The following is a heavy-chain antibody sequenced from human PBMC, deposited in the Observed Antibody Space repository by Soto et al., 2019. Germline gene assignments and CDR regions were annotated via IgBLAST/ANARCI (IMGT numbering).Heavy chain of an antibody. CDR3: ARRDYYDSSGFDY. CDR2: IFHSGST. V-gene: IGHV4-4*02. J-gene: IGHJ4*02. CDR1: GGSIRSNNW. D-gene: IGHD3-22*01. Sequence: SETLSLTCAVSGGSIRSNNWWSWVRQPPGKGLEWIGEIFHSGSTNYNPSLKTRVTISVDKSKNQFSLKLSSVTAADTAVYYCARRDYYDSSGFDYWGQGTQVTVSS.